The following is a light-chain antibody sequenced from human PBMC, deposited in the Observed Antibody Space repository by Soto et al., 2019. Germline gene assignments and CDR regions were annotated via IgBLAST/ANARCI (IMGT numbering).Light chain of an antibody. CDR1: QSVSSSH. CDR3: QQSYSTPYT. CDR2: GAS. V-gene: IGKV3-20*01. J-gene: IGKJ2*01. Sequence: EIVLTQSPGTLSLSPGERATLSCRASQSVSSSHLAWYQQKPGQAPRLLIYGASSRATGIPDRFSGSGSGTDFTLTISSLQPEDFATYYCQQSYSTPYTFGQGTKLEIK.